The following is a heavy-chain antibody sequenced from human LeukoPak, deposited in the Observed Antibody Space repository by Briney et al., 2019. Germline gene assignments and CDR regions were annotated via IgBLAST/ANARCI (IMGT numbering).Heavy chain of an antibody. CDR1: VFTLSSYR. CDR3: ARVTVDTAVGTTTTDY. V-gene: IGHV3-48*01. D-gene: IGHD5-18*01. J-gene: IGHJ4*02. CDR2: ISSSSSTI. Sequence: GGSLRLSCAASVFTLSSYRMNWVRQAPGKGLEWVSYISSSSSTIYYADSVKGRFTISRDNDKNSLYLQMNSLRAEDTAVYYCARVTVDTAVGTTTTDYWGQGTLVTVSS.